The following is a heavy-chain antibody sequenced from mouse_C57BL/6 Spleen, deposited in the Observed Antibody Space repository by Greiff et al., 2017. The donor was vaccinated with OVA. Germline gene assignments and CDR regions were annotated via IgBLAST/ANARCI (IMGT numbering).Heavy chain of an antibody. J-gene: IGHJ2*01. Sequence: EVQLQQSGAELVRPGASVKLSCTASGFNIKDDYMHWVKQRPEQGLEWIGWIDPENGDTEYASKFQGKATITADTSSNPAYLQLSSLTSEDTAVYYCTTPYYSDYWGQGTTLTVSS. D-gene: IGHD2-12*01. V-gene: IGHV14-4*01. CDR3: TTPYYSDY. CDR2: IDPENGDT. CDR1: GFNIKDDY.